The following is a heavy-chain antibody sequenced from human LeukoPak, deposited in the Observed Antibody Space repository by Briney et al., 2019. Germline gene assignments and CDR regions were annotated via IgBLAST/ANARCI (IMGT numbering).Heavy chain of an antibody. CDR1: GYTFTSYY. J-gene: IGHJ6*03. D-gene: IGHD6-6*01. Sequence: ASVKVSCKASGYTFTSYYMHWARQAPGQGLEWMGIINPSGGSTSYAQKFQGRVTMTRDMSTRTVYMELSSLRSEDTAVYYCARESEFGSSSTQGYYYYYYYMDVWGKGTTVTVSS. V-gene: IGHV1-46*01. CDR3: ARESEFGSSSTQGYYYYYYYMDV. CDR2: INPSGGST.